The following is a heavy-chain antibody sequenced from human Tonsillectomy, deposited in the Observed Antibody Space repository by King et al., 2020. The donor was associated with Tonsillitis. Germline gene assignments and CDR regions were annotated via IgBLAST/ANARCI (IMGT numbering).Heavy chain of an antibody. J-gene: IGHJ6*03. CDR1: GFTFRSYW. D-gene: IGHD3-3*01. V-gene: IGHV3-74*01. CDR3: ARGSYSDFWSVDYYYMDV. Sequence: VQLVESGGGLVQPGGSLRLSCAASGFTFRSYWMHWVRQAPGKGLVWVSRIHSDGSSTSYADSVKGRFTFSRDNAENTLYLQMNSLRAEDTAVYYCARGSYSDFWSVDYYYMDVWGKGTTVTVSS. CDR2: IHSDGSST.